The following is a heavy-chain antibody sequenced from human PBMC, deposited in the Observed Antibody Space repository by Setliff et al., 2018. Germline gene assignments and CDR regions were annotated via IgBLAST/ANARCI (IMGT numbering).Heavy chain of an antibody. Sequence: PGGSLRLSCVASGLPFSNSNMNWVRQAPGKGLEWVASISPSGSFIYYADSVKGRFTISRDNSQNTMDLQMNSLRVEDTAVYYCAKPRYSGGNSYWHFDLWGRGTLVTVSS. CDR1: GLPFSNSN. V-gene: IGHV3-21*01. J-gene: IGHJ2*01. D-gene: IGHD2-15*01. CDR3: AKPRYSGGNSYWHFDL. CDR2: ISPSGSFI.